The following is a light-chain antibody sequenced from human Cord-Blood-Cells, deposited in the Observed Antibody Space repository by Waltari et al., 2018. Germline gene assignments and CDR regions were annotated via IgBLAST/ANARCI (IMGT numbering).Light chain of an antibody. J-gene: IGLJ2*01. Sequence: QSALTQPASVSGSPGQSITISCTGTSSDVGGYNYVSWYQQHPGKAPKLMIYDVSNRSSGGANRFSGSKSGNTASLTISGLQAEDEADYYCSSYTSSSTVFGGGTKLTVL. CDR2: DVS. CDR1: SSDVGGYNY. CDR3: SSYTSSSTV. V-gene: IGLV2-14*01.